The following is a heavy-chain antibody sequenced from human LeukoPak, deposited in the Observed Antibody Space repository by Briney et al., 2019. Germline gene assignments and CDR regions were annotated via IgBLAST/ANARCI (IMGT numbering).Heavy chain of an antibody. J-gene: IGHJ4*02. CDR1: GGSFSGYY. Sequence: SETLSLTCAVYGGSFSGYYWSWIRQPPGKGLEWIGEINHSGSTNYNPSLKSRVTISVDTSKNQFSLELSSVTAADTAVYYCARRVKLRRSITMVRGAWYFDYWGQGTLVTVSS. CDR2: INHSGST. V-gene: IGHV4-34*01. CDR3: ARRVKLRRSITMVRGAWYFDY. D-gene: IGHD3-10*01.